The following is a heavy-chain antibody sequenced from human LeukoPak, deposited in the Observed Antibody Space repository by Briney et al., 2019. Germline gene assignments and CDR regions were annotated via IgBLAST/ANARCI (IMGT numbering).Heavy chain of an antibody. CDR3: ANGAFRLYYIDV. J-gene: IGHJ6*03. D-gene: IGHD2-8*01. V-gene: IGHV3-11*04. CDR2: ISSSGSTI. Sequence: GGSLRLSCVASGFTFSDYYMNWIRQAPGKGLEWVSYISSSGSTIYYADSVKGRFTISRDNAKNTVYLQMNSLRAEDTAVYYCANGAFRLYYIDVWGKGTTVTVSS. CDR1: GFTFSDYY.